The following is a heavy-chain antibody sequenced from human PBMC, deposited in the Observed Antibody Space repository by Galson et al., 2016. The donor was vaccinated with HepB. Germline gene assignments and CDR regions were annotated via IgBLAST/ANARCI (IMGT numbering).Heavy chain of an antibody. D-gene: IGHD1-26*01. J-gene: IGHJ4*02. CDR2: ISRSGDSR. CDR1: GFTFYNYG. Sequence: SLRLSCAASGFTFYNYGMTWVRQAPGKGLEVVSSISRSGDSRDYADSVKGRFTISRDNARNSLYLQMNSLRVEDTAVYYCARLGPYHFDYWGQGTLLTVSS. V-gene: IGHV3-21*01. CDR3: ARLGPYHFDY.